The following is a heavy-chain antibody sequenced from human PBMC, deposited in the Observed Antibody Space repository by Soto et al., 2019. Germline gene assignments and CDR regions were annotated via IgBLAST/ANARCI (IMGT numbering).Heavy chain of an antibody. CDR1: GFTVSSNY. V-gene: IGHV3-66*01. CDR2: LYSGGGGTT. CDR3: TREFRTSGSRDAFDI. D-gene: IGHD1-26*01. J-gene: IGHJ3*02. Sequence: EVQVVESGGGLVQPGGSLRLSCVASGFTVSSNYMTWVRQAPGKGLEWVSGLYSGGGGTTFYADSVKGRFTISRDNSKNPLYLEMNSLRAEDKAVYYCTREFRTSGSRDAFDIWGQETMVTVTS.